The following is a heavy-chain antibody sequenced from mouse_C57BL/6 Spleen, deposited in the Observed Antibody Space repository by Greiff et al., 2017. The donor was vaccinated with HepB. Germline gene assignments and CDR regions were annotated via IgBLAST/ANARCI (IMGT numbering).Heavy chain of an antibody. CDR2: IYPGSGST. J-gene: IGHJ4*01. CDR1: GYTFTSYW. Sequence: QVQLQQPGAELVKPGASVKMSCKASGYTFTSYWITWVKQRPGQGLEWIGDIYPGSGSTNYNEKFKSQATLTVDTSSSTAYMQLSSLTSEDSAVYYGARSGYERAMDDWGQGTSVTVSS. D-gene: IGHD2-10*02. CDR3: ARSGYERAMDD. V-gene: IGHV1-55*01.